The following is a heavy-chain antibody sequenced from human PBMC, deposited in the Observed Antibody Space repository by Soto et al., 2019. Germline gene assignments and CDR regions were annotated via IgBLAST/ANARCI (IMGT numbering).Heavy chain of an antibody. CDR3: ARAFHATRILAAGFDY. CDR1: GGSFSGSY. D-gene: IGHD2-15*01. J-gene: IGHJ4*02. CDR2: INHRDST. V-gene: IGHV4-34*01. Sequence: QVQLQQWGAGLLKPSETLSLTCAVYGGSFSGSYWNWIRQSPGMGLQWIGEINHRDSTNYNPSLRSRVTISADTSKNQSSLKLSSVTAANTPVNYCARAFHATRILAAGFDYWGRGTLVTVSS.